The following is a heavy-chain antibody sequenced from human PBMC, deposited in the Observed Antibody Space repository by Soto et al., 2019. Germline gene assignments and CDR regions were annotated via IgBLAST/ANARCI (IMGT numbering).Heavy chain of an antibody. Sequence: QVQLVQSGAEVKKPGSSVKVSCKASGGTFSSYAISWVRQAPGQGLEWMGGIIPIFGTANYAQKFQGRVTISAEETTGQAYMGGRSLRSEDTAVYYWAGAASSRWEGGGAFDYWGQGTLVTVSS. CDR3: AGAASSRWEGGGAFDY. D-gene: IGHD6-13*01. J-gene: IGHJ4*02. CDR2: IIPIFGTA. CDR1: GGTFSSYA. V-gene: IGHV1-69*12.